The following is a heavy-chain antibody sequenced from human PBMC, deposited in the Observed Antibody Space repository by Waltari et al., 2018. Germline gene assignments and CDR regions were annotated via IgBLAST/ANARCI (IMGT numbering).Heavy chain of an antibody. V-gene: IGHV4-59*01. J-gene: IGHJ4*02. CDR1: GGSISSDY. Sequence: QVQLQESGPGLVKPSETLSLTCTVSGGSISSDYWSWSRQPPGKGLEWIGYIYSSGSTNYNPSLKSRVIISVDTSKNQFSLKVRSMTAADTAVYYCARDRGYQDYWGQGTLVTVSS. D-gene: IGHD3-10*01. CDR2: IYSSGST. CDR3: ARDRGYQDY.